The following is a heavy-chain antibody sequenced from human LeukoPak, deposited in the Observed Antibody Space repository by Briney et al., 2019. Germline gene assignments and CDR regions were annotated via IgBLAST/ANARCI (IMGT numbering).Heavy chain of an antibody. CDR2: ISAYNGNT. D-gene: IGHD6-13*01. V-gene: IGHV1-18*01. CDR3: ARMAAAGTSVDY. Sequence: GASVKLSCKASGYTFTSYGISWVRQAPGQGLEWMGWISAYNGNTNYAQKLQGRVTMTTDTSTSTAYRELRSLRSDDTAVYYCARMAAAGTSVDYWGEETGHTVSS. J-gene: IGHJ4*02. CDR1: GYTFTSYG.